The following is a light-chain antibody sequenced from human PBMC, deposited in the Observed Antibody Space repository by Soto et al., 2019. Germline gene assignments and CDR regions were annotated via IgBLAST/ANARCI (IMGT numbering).Light chain of an antibody. CDR2: GAS. CDR1: QSGSSSY. V-gene: IGKV3-20*01. Sequence: EIVLTQSPGTLSLSPGERATLSCRASQSGSSSYLAWYQQKPGQPPRLLIYGASSRATGIPDRFSGSGSGTDFTLTISRLEPEDFAVYYCQQYGRSLMYTFGQGTKLEI. J-gene: IGKJ2*01. CDR3: QQYGRSLMYT.